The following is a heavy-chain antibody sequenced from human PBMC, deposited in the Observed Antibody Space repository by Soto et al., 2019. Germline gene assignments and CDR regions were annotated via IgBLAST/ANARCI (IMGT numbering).Heavy chain of an antibody. CDR2: IYYSGST. J-gene: IGHJ4*02. V-gene: IGHV4-39*02. CDR3: ARDVIAAAAPVYFDY. D-gene: IGHD6-13*01. Sequence: PSETLSLTCTVSGGSISSSSYYWGWIRQPPGKGLEWIGSIYYSGSTYYNPSLKSRVTISVDTSKNQFSLKLSSVTAADTAVYYCARDVIAAAAPVYFDYWGQGTLVTVSS. CDR1: GGSISSSSYY.